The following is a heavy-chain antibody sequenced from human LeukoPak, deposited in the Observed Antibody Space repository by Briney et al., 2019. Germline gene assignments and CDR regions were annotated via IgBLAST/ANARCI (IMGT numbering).Heavy chain of an antibody. Sequence: ASVKVSCKASGYTFTSYGISWVRQAPGQGLEWVGWSSAYNGTTNYPQKLPGRVTMTPDTSTSTAYTELRSLRSDATAVYYCERERTAMVGYFDYWGQGTLVTVSS. V-gene: IGHV1-18*01. CDR3: ERERTAMVGYFDY. J-gene: IGHJ4*02. CDR1: GYTFTSYG. D-gene: IGHD5-18*01. CDR2: SSAYNGTT.